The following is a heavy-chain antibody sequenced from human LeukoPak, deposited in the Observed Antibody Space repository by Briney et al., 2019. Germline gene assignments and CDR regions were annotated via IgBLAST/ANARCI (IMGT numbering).Heavy chain of an antibody. Sequence: TGGSLRLSCAASGFIFKTYTMTWVRQAPGKGLEWVSSITGVCKYITYADSVKGRFTISRDNAKNSLYLQVASLRGDDTATYDCAREGNDYYYDQWGQGTLVTVSS. CDR2: ITGVCKYI. D-gene: IGHD3-16*01. J-gene: IGHJ4*02. CDR3: AREGNDYYYDQ. V-gene: IGHV3-21*01. CDR1: GFIFKTYT.